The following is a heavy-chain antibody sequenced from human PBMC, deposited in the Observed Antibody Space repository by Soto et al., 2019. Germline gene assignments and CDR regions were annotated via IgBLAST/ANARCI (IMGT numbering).Heavy chain of an antibody. CDR2: ISASGDRT. CDR3: AKILATRDNYWYGLDV. J-gene: IGHJ6*02. V-gene: IGHV3-23*01. Sequence: HPGGSLRLSCLASGFTFSSYAMDWVRQAPGKGLESISSISASGDRTYYVDSVKGRFTISRDNSKNLLYLQMNSLRAEDTAVYYCAKILATRDNYWYGLDVWGQGAAVTVSS. CDR1: GFTFSSYA. D-gene: IGHD2-8*02.